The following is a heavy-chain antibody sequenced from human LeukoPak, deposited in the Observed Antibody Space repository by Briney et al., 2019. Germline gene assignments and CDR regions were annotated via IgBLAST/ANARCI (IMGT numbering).Heavy chain of an antibody. CDR2: IYYSGST. D-gene: IGHD5-18*01. CDR3: ARVLRAASWRSYDY. V-gene: IGHV4-61*01. CDR1: GGSVSSGSYY. Sequence: NPSETLSLTCTVSGGSVSSGSYYWSWIRQPPGKGLEWIGYIYYSGSTNYNPSLKSRVTISIDTSRNQFSLRLNSMTAADTAVYYCARVLRAASWRSYDYWGQGSLVTVSS. J-gene: IGHJ4*02.